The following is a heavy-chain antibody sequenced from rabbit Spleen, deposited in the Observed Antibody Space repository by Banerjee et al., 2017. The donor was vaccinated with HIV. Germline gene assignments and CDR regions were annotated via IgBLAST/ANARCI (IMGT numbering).Heavy chain of an antibody. CDR2: INAATAKP. Sequence: QEQLVESGGGLVQPEGSLTLTCKASGFSFSDRDVMCWVRQAQGKGLEWIACINAATAKPVYATWAKGRFTISRTSSTTVTLRMTSLTAADAATYFCARDLVGVIGWNFYLWGQGTLVTVS. CDR1: GFSFSDRDV. D-gene: IGHD1-1*01. V-gene: IGHV1S45*01. J-gene: IGHJ4*01. CDR3: ARDLVGVIGWNFYL.